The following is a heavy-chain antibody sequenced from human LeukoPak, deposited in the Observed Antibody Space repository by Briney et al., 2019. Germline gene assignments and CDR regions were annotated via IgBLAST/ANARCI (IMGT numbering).Heavy chain of an antibody. D-gene: IGHD2-15*01. CDR2: INSDGSST. V-gene: IGHV3-74*01. CDR3: ARGYCSGGSCYSDY. J-gene: IGHJ4*02. Sequence: GGSLRLSCAAPRLTFSSYWMHWVRQAPGKGLVWVSRINSDGSSTSYADSVQGRFTISRDNAKNTLYLQMNSLRAEDTAVYYCARGYCSGGSCYSDYWGQGTLATVSS. CDR1: RLTFSSYW.